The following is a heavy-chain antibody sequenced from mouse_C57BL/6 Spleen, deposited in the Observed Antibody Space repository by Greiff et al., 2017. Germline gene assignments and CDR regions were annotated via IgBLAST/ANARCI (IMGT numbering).Heavy chain of an antibody. Sequence: EVQLQQSGPELVKPGASVKIPCKASGYTFTDYNMDWVKQSHGQSLEWIGDINPNNGGTIYNQKFKGKATLTVDKSSSTAYMELRSLTSEENAVYYCARRWLLNAMDYWGQGTSVTVSS. J-gene: IGHJ4*01. CDR2: INPNNGGT. V-gene: IGHV1-18*01. CDR1: GYTFTDYN. D-gene: IGHD2-3*01. CDR3: ARRWLLNAMDY.